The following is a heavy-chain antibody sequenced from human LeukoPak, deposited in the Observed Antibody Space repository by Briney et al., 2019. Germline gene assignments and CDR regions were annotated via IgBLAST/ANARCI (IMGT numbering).Heavy chain of an antibody. J-gene: IGHJ4*02. CDR1: GFTFSDYY. D-gene: IGHD6-13*01. CDR3: AREGSSSWYVDY. CDR2: SSGSSI. V-gene: IGHV3-11*01. Sequence: GGSLRLSCAASGFTFSDYYMSWIRQAPGKGLEWVSYSSGSSIYYADFVKGRFTNSRDNAKNSLYLQMNSLRAEDTAVYYCAREGSSSWYVDYWGQGTLVTVSS.